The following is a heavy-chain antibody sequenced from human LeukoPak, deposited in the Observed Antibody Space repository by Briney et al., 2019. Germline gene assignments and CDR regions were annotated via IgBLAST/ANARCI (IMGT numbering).Heavy chain of an antibody. CDR2: IYTSGST. D-gene: IGHD4-11*01. Sequence: SQTLSLTCTVSGGSISSGSYYWSWIRQPAGKGLEWIERIYTSGSTNYNPSLKSRVTISVDTSKNQFSLELSSVTAADTAVYYCARDVSSNYDWFDPWGQGTLVTVSS. V-gene: IGHV4-61*02. CDR3: ARDVSSNYDWFDP. J-gene: IGHJ5*02. CDR1: GGSISSGSYY.